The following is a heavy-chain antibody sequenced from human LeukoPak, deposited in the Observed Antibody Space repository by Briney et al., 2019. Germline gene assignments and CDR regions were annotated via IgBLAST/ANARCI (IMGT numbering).Heavy chain of an antibody. J-gene: IGHJ5*02. Sequence: SETLSLTCTVSGGSISNYYWSWIRQPPGKGLEWIRSIYDSGSTYYNPSLKSRVTISVDTSKNQFSLKLNSVTAADTAVYYCARHYGPWGQGTLVTVSS. CDR1: GGSISNYY. D-gene: IGHD3-16*01. V-gene: IGHV4-59*05. CDR2: IYDSGST. CDR3: ARHYGP.